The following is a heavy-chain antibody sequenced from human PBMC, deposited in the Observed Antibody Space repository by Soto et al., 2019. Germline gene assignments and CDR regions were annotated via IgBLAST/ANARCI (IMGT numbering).Heavy chain of an antibody. Sequence: SETLSLTCTVSGGSISSYYWSWIRQPPGKGLEWIGYIYYSGSTNYNPSLKSRVTISVDTSKNQFSLKLSSVTAADTAVYYCARDTGWRGSSWPYGMDVWGQGTTVTVSS. CDR2: IYYSGST. D-gene: IGHD6-13*01. CDR1: GGSISSYY. CDR3: ARDTGWRGSSWPYGMDV. J-gene: IGHJ6*02. V-gene: IGHV4-59*01.